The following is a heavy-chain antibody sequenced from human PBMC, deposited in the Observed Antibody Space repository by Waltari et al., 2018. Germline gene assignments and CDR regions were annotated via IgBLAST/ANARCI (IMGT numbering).Heavy chain of an antibody. CDR1: GGTFSSYA. CDR3: AREGGYYDSSGYYNY. CDR2: SIPIFGTA. Sequence: VQLVQSGAEVKKPGSSVKVSCKASGGTFSSYAISWVRQARGQGLEWMGGSIPIFGTANYAQKFQGRVTITADEYTSTAYMELSSLRSEDTAVYYCAREGGYYDSSGYYNYWGQGTLVTVSS. J-gene: IGHJ4*02. D-gene: IGHD3-22*01. V-gene: IGHV1-69*12.